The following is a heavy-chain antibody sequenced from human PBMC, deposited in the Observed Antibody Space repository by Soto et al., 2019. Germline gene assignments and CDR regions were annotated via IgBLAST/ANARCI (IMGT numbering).Heavy chain of an antibody. J-gene: IGHJ6*02. V-gene: IGHV1-2*02. D-gene: IGHD6-6*01. CDR2: INPNSGGT. CDR1: GYTFTGYY. Sequence: AASVKVSCKASGYTFTGYYMHWVRQAPGQGLEWMGWINPNSGGTNYAQKFQGRVTMTRDTSISTAYMELSRLRSDDTAVYYCASATASIAARPYYYYGMDVWGQGTTVTVSS. CDR3: ASATASIAARPYYYYGMDV.